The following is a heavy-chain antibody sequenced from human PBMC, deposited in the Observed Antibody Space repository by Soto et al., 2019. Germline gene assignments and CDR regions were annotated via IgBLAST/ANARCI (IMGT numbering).Heavy chain of an antibody. D-gene: IGHD2-21*02. CDR3: ARMTFDDYFDY. CDR2: VHSNGNT. CDR1: GGSIRSYY. V-gene: IGHV4-59*01. Sequence: PSETLSLTCTVSGGSIRSYYRSWIRQPPGKGLEWIGYVHSNGNTHHNPSLKSRVTISVDTSKNQFSLKLSSVTAADTAVYYCARMTFDDYFDYWGQGTLVTVSS. J-gene: IGHJ4*02.